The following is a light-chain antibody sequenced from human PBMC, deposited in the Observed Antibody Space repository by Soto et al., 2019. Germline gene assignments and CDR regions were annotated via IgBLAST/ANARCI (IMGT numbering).Light chain of an antibody. V-gene: IGLV2-23*01. CDR1: SSDVGSSNL. Sequence: QSVLTQPASVSGSPGQSITISCTGTSSDVGSSNLVSWYQQHPGKTPKLIIYEGSRRPSGVSGRFSGSMSGNAASLTIPGLQAEDEADYYCCSFARSSTSYVFGTGTKVTVL. J-gene: IGLJ1*01. CDR2: EGS. CDR3: CSFARSSTSYV.